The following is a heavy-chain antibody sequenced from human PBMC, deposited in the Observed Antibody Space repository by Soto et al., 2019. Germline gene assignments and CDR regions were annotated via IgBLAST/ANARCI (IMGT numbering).Heavy chain of an antibody. J-gene: IGHJ5*01. V-gene: IGHV4-31*03. CDR3: AVEYTYGSNLFDS. Sequence: QVQLQESGPGLVKPSQTLSLTCTVSGGSISSAAYYWSWIRQHPGKGLEWLGYISHSGSTYYNPSLNSRIILSVDTYKNQLSLSLPSVTAADTDVYYCAVEYTYGSNLFDSWGQGALVTVSS. CDR2: ISHSGST. D-gene: IGHD2-2*02. CDR1: GGSISSAAYY.